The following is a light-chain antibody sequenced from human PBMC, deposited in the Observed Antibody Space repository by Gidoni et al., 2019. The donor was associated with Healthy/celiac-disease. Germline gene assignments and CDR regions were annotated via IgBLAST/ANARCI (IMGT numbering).Light chain of an antibody. CDR1: QSVSSY. CDR3: QQRSNWPPGAT. CDR2: DSS. V-gene: IGKV3-11*01. Sequence: EMVLTQSPATLSLSPGERATLSCRASQSVSSYLAWYHQKPGQAPRLLSYDSSNRATGLPARFSGSGSGTDFTLTISSLEPEDFAVYYCQQRSNWPPGATFGPGTKVDIK. J-gene: IGKJ3*01.